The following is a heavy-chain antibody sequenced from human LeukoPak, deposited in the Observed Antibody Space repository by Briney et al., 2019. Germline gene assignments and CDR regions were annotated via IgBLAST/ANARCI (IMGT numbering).Heavy chain of an antibody. J-gene: IGHJ4*02. CDR2: ISSSSSYI. Sequence: PGGSLRLSCAASGFTFSSYSMNWVRQAPGKGLEWVSSISSSSSYIYYADSVKGRFTISRDNAKNSLYLQMNSLRAEDTAVYYCARGDSSGWYPDYWGQGTLVTVSS. V-gene: IGHV3-21*01. D-gene: IGHD6-19*01. CDR1: GFTFSSYS. CDR3: ARGDSSGWYPDY.